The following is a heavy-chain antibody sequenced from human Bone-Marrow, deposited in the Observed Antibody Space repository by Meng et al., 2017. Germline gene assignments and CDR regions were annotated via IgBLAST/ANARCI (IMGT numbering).Heavy chain of an antibody. D-gene: IGHD3-10*01. CDR1: GGSISSGSYY. CDR2: IYTSGST. Sequence: SETLSLTCTVSGGSISSGSYYWSWIRQPAGKGLEWIGRIYTSGSTNYNPSLKSRVTISVDTSKNQFSLKLSSVTAADTAVYYCAREEGRITMVRGVKNWFDPWGQGTQVTVSS. V-gene: IGHV4-61*02. CDR3: AREEGRITMVRGVKNWFDP. J-gene: IGHJ5*02.